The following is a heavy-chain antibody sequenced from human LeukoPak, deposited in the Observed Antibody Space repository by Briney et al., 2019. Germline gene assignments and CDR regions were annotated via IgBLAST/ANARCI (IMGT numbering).Heavy chain of an antibody. D-gene: IGHD2-2*02. CDR2: ISHAGDSK. J-gene: IGHJ4*02. V-gene: IGHV3-30-3*01. CDR3: ARRGFQLVYDY. Sequence: PGGSLRLSCSASGFTFSNYALHWVRQAPGKGLEWVAVISHAGDSKNVADSMKGRFIISRDNSKNTLYLQMDSLTPDDTAVYYCARRGFQLVYDYWGQGILVTVSS. CDR1: GFTFSNYA.